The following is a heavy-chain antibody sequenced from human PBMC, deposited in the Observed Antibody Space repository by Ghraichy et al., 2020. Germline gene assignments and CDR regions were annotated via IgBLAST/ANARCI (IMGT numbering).Heavy chain of an antibody. Sequence: SVKVSCKASGGTFSSYAISWVRQAPGQGLEWMGGIIPIFGTANYAQKFQGRVTITADESTSTAYMELSSLRSEDTAVYYCARGNCSSTSCLNRDYYYYYGMDVWGQGTTVTVSS. D-gene: IGHD2-2*01. V-gene: IGHV1-69*13. CDR3: ARGNCSSTSCLNRDYYYYYGMDV. CDR2: IIPIFGTA. CDR1: GGTFSSYA. J-gene: IGHJ6*02.